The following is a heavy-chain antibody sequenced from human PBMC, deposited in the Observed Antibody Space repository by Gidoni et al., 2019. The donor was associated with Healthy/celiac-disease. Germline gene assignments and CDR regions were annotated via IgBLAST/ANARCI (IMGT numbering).Heavy chain of an antibody. Sequence: QLQLQESGPGLVKPSETLSLTCTVSGGSISSSSYYWGWIRPPPGKGLEWIGSIYYSGSTYYNPSLKSRVTMSVDTSKNQFSLKLSSVTAADTAVYYCARGRGIAVAGNGGFDYWGQGTLVTVSS. CDR3: ARGRGIAVAGNGGFDY. V-gene: IGHV4-39*01. CDR2: IYYSGST. CDR1: GGSISSSSYY. J-gene: IGHJ4*02. D-gene: IGHD6-19*01.